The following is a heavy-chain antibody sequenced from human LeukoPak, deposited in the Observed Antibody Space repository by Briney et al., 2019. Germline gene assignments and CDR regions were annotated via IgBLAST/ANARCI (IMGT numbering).Heavy chain of an antibody. J-gene: IGHJ3*02. D-gene: IGHD1-7*01. V-gene: IGHV4-34*01. CDR3: ARGMYSRVELGLLDAFDI. CDR1: GESFSDYY. CDR2: INHSGST. Sequence: SETLSLTCAVYGESFSDYYWSWIRQPPGKGLEWIGEINHSGSTNYNPSLKSRVTISVDTSKNQLSLKMSSVTAADTAVYYCARGMYSRVELGLLDAFDIWGQGTVVTVSS.